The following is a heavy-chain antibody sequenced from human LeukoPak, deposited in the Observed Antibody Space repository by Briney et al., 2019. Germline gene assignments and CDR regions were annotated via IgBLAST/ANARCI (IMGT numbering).Heavy chain of an antibody. CDR1: VGTFSSYA. CDR3: ARDHMRQWLPYYFDY. D-gene: IGHD6-19*01. CDR2: ITPTLCIT. Sequence: ASVKVSCKSSVGTFSSYAISGVPQAPGQGREWMVRITPTLCITNHAQKFQGRVTINADKSTSTAYMELSSLRSEDTAVYYCARDHMRQWLPYYFDYWGQGTLVTVSS. J-gene: IGHJ4*02. V-gene: IGHV1-69*04.